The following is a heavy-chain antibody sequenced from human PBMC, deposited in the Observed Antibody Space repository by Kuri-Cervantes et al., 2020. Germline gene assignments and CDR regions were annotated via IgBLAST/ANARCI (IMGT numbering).Heavy chain of an antibody. D-gene: IGHD6-13*01. V-gene: IGHV3-21*01. Sequence: GGSLRLSCAASGFTFSSYSMNWARQAPGKGLEWVSSISSSSSYIYYADSVKGRFTISRDNAKNSLYLQMNSLRAEDTAVYHCARDRGSSWYGLGYFDLWGRGTLVTVSS. J-gene: IGHJ2*01. CDR2: ISSSSSYI. CDR3: ARDRGSSWYGLGYFDL. CDR1: GFTFSSYS.